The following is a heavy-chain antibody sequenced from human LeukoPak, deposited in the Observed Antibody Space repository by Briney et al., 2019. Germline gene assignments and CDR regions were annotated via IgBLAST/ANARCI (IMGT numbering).Heavy chain of an antibody. CDR2: ISGSGGST. Sequence: PGGSLRLSCAASGFTFSSYAMSWVRQAPGKGLEWVSAISGSGGSTYYADSVKGRFTISGDNSKNTLYLQMNSLRAEDTAVYYCATRGALLWFGEFHRDYFDYWGQGTLVTVSS. CDR1: GFTFSSYA. CDR3: ATRGALLWFGEFHRDYFDY. D-gene: IGHD3-10*01. J-gene: IGHJ4*02. V-gene: IGHV3-23*01.